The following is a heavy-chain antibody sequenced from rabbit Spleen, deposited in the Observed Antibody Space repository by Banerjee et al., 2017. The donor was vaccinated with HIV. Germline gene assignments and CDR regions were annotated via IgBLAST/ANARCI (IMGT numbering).Heavy chain of an antibody. Sequence: QSLEESGGDLVKPGASLTLTCTASGFSFSSNYWILWVRQAPGKGLEWIASIYTNDDDTYYASWAKGRFTISKTSSTTVTLQMTSLTVADTATYFCARGEHFSVGFSAFAIYLDLWGPGTLVTVS. CDR2: IYTNDDDT. D-gene: IGHD7-1*01. CDR3: ARGEHFSVGFSAFAIYLDL. J-gene: IGHJ4*01. V-gene: IGHV1S40*01. CDR1: GFSFSSNYW.